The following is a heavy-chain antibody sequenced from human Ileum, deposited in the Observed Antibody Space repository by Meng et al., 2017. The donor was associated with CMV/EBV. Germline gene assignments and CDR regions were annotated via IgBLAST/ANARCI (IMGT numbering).Heavy chain of an antibody. Sequence: ETLSLTCAVYGGSFSGYYWSWVRQAPGKGLEWVSVIYSDDSTYYADSVKGRFTISRDNSKNTLYLQMNSLRAEDTAVYYCARSSSSSDYYHGMDVWGQGTKVTVSS. CDR2: IYSDDST. CDR1: GGSFSGYY. CDR3: ARSSSSSDYYHGMDV. V-gene: IGHV3-53*01. J-gene: IGHJ6*02. D-gene: IGHD6-6*01.